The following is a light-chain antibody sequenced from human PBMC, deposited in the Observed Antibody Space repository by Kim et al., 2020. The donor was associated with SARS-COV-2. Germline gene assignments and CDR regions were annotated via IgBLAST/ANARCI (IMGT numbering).Light chain of an antibody. J-gene: IGKJ4*01. CDR3: QQSYTTPRT. Sequence: DIQMTQSPSSLSASVGDRVTITCRASQSRPSQNIRSYLNWYQQKPGKAPKLLIYAASSLQSGVPSRFSVGGSGTDFTLTISSLQPEDFATYFCQQSYTTPRTFGGGTKVDIK. V-gene: IGKV1-39*01. CDR1: QSRPSQNIRSY. CDR2: AAS.